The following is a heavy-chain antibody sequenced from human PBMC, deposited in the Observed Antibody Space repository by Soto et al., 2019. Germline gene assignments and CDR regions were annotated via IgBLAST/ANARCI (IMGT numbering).Heavy chain of an antibody. V-gene: IGHV4-39*01. CDR2: IYYSGST. Sequence: QLQLQESGPGLVKPSEPLSLTCTVSGGSISSSSYYWGWIRQPPGKGLEWIGSIYYSGSTYYNPSLTSRVTISVDTSKNQFSLKLSSVTAADTAVYYCARRRVVVVPAASGWFDPWGQGTLVTVSS. J-gene: IGHJ5*02. CDR1: GGSISSSSYY. CDR3: ARRRVVVVPAASGWFDP. D-gene: IGHD2-2*01.